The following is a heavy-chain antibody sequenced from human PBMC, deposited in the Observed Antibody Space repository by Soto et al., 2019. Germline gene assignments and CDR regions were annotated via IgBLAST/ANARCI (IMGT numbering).Heavy chain of an antibody. J-gene: IGHJ3*02. V-gene: IGHV3-23*01. Sequence: GGSLRLSCAASGFTFSSYAMHWVRQAPGKGLEWVSAISGSGGSTYYADSVKGRFTISRDNSKNTLYLQMNSLRAEDTAVYYCAKDSYYDILTGYYPHDAFDIWGQGTMVTVSS. CDR2: ISGSGGST. CDR1: GFTFSSYA. D-gene: IGHD3-9*01. CDR3: AKDSYYDILTGYYPHDAFDI.